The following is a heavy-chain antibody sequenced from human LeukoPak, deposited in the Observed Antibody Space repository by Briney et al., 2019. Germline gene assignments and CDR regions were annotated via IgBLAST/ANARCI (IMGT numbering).Heavy chain of an antibody. V-gene: IGHV3-23*01. J-gene: IGHJ4*02. CDR3: AKDAAASPYFHWFDN. Sequence: GGSLRLSCAASGFTFSSYAMNWVRQAPGKGLEWVAGISSGDRTFHAESVKGRFTISRDKSKDTLYLQMNSLRAEDTAVYYCAKDAAASPYFHWFDNWGQGTQVIVSS. D-gene: IGHD3-9*01. CDR1: GFTFSSYA. CDR2: ISSGDRT.